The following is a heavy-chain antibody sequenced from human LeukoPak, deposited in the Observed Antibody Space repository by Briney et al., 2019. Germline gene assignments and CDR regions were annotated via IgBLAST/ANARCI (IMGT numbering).Heavy chain of an antibody. J-gene: IGHJ4*02. Sequence: SETLSLTCAVYGGSFSGYYWSWIRQPPGKGLEWIGEINHSGSTNYNPSLKSRVTISVDTSKNQFSLKLSSVTAADTAVYYCARVTGGGYSSGWYSRWGQGTLVTVSS. CDR3: ARVTGGGYSSGWYSR. V-gene: IGHV4-34*01. CDR1: GGSFSGYY. CDR2: INHSGST. D-gene: IGHD6-19*01.